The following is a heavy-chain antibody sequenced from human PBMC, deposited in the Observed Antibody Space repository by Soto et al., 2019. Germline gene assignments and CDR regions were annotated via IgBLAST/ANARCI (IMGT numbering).Heavy chain of an antibody. CDR1: GFTFRAYG. J-gene: IGHJ4*02. CDR3: AKDLVAFTTGRRSPFGS. D-gene: IGHD1-1*01. CDR2: ISYDGKNE. Sequence: GGSLRLSCAPSGFTFRAYGMHWVRQAPGKGLEWVAVISYDGKNEYYADSVKGRFSISRDSSKNTLYLQMYSLRAEDTAVYYCAKDLVAFTTGRRSPFGSWGQGTLVTVSS. V-gene: IGHV3-30*18.